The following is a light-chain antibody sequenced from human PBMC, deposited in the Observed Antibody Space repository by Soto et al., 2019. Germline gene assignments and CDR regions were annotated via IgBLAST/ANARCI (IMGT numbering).Light chain of an antibody. J-gene: IGLJ1*01. V-gene: IGLV2-14*01. CDR2: EVS. Sequence: QSVLTQPASVSGSPGQSITISCTGTSSDVGGYNYVSWYQQHPGKAPKLMIYEVSNRPSGVSNRFSGSKSGNTASLTISGLQAEDEADHYCSSYTSSSTYVFGTGTKLTVL. CDR3: SSYTSSSTYV. CDR1: SSDVGGYNY.